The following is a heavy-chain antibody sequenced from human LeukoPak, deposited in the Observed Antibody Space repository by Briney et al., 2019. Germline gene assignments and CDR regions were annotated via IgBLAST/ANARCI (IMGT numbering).Heavy chain of an antibody. V-gene: IGHV3-7*01. CDR1: RFFSSYW. Sequence: HPGGSLRLSCTASRFFSSYWMSWVRQVPGKGLEWVANIKQDGSEKYYVDSVKGRFTISRDNTKNSLYLQMNSLRAEDTAVYYCARGRSITTTGNYWFDPWGQGTLVTVSS. D-gene: IGHD1-1*01. CDR2: IKQDGSEK. J-gene: IGHJ5*02. CDR3: ARGRSITTTGNYWFDP.